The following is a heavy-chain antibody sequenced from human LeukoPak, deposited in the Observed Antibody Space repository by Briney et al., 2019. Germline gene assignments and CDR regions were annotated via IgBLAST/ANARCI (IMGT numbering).Heavy chain of an antibody. Sequence: ASETLSLTCTVSGYSISSGYYWAWIRQPPGGGLEWIGYVFYTGSTNYNPSLKSRVTISVDTSRNQFSLKLTSVTAADTAVYYCARTRSGYSTLGYWGQGTLVTVSS. CDR2: VFYTGST. D-gene: IGHD1-26*01. V-gene: IGHV4-61*01. CDR1: GYSISSGYY. CDR3: ARTRSGYSTLGY. J-gene: IGHJ4*02.